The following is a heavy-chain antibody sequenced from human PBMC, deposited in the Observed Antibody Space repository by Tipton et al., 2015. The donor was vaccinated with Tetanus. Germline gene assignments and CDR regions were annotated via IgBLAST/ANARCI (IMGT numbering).Heavy chain of an antibody. CDR1: GFTFDDYT. D-gene: IGHD3-22*01. V-gene: IGHV3-43*01. Sequence: SLRLSCAASGFTFDDYTMHWVRQAPGKGLEWVSLISWDGGSTYYADSVKGRFTISRDNSKNSLYLQMNSLRTEDTALYYCAKDISGVIVGRHGMDVWGQGTTVTVSS. CDR3: AKDISGVIVGRHGMDV. J-gene: IGHJ6*02. CDR2: ISWDGGST.